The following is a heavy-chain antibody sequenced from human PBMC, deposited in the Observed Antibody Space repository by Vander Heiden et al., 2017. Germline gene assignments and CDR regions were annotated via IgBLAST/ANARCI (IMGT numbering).Heavy chain of an antibody. D-gene: IGHD3-3*01. V-gene: IGHV3-30*18. CDR1: GFNFNAYG. J-gene: IGHJ4*02. CDR2: ISYDGRHT. CDR3: AKDMGTYYDFWSGYFDS. Sequence: VQLVASGGGVVQPGKSLRLSCAASGFNFNAYGMHWVRQAPGGGLEWVAVISYDGRHTNYVDSVKGRFTISRDNSKNTLTLQMNSLRVEDTAVYYCAKDMGTYYDFWSGYFDSWGQGSLVSVSS.